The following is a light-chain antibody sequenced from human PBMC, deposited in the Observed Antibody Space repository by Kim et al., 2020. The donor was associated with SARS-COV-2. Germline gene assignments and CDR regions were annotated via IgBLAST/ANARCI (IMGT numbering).Light chain of an antibody. CDR3: QSYDRSLTGLWV. Sequence: RVTISCTGGSPNVGAYDVHWYQQLPGPAPKLLIYADINRPSGVPDRFSGSKSGTSASLAITGLQAEDEADYYCQSYDRSLTGLWVFGGGTQLTVL. CDR2: ADI. J-gene: IGLJ3*02. CDR1: SPNVGAYD. V-gene: IGLV1-40*01.